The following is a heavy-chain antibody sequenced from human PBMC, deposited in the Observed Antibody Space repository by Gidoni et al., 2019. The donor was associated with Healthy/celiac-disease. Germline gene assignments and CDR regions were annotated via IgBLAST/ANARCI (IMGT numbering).Heavy chain of an antibody. Sequence: QVQLVQSGAEVKKPGASVKVSCKASGYTFTSYAMHWVRQAPGQRLEWMGWINAGNGNTKYSQKFQGRVTITRDTSASTAYMELSSLRSEDTAVYYCASHYGSGSYYSRLDPLYYYYGMDVWGQGTTVTVSS. CDR2: INAGNGNT. CDR1: GYTFTSYA. V-gene: IGHV1-3*01. CDR3: ASHYGSGSYYSRLDPLYYYYGMDV. D-gene: IGHD3-10*01. J-gene: IGHJ6*02.